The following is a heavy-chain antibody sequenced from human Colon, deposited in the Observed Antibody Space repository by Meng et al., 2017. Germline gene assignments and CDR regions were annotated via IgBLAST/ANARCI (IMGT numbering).Heavy chain of an antibody. J-gene: IGHJ4*02. CDR2: LNIDGTIT. Sequence: GESLKISCEGSGFTFGNYWMHWVRQAPGKGLVWVSRLNIDGTITNYADSVKGRFTISRDNAKSTLFLQMNNLRVEDTAVYYCVRSLSVRSESWGQGTLVTVSS. D-gene: IGHD1-26*01. CDR3: VRSLSVRSES. V-gene: IGHV3-74*01. CDR1: GFTFGNYW.